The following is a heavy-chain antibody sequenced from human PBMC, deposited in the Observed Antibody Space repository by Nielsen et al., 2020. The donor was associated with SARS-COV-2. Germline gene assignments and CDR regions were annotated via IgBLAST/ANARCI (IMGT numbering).Heavy chain of an antibody. J-gene: IGHJ4*02. CDR3: ARDCSCGLGSSPSYYFDY. Sequence: SETLSLTCAVSGGSISSNNWWSWVRQPPGKGLEWIGEIYHRGSTNYSPSLKTRVTISVDKSKNQFSLELRSVTAADTAVYYCARDCSCGLGSSPSYYFDYWGQGTLVTVSP. V-gene: IGHV4-4*02. CDR1: GGSISSNNW. CDR2: IYHRGST. D-gene: IGHD7-27*01.